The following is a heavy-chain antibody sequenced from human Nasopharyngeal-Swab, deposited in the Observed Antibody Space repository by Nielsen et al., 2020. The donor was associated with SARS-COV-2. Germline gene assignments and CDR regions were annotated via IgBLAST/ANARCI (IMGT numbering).Heavy chain of an antibody. CDR2: ISYDGRNK. Sequence: GGSLRLSCAASGFTFSSYAIHWVRQAPGKGLEGVTFISYDGRNKYYADSVKGRFTISRDNSKNTLYLQMNSLRAEDTAVYYCARDGREYYYFDSSEVGFDYWGHGTLVTVSS. V-gene: IGHV3-30*04. J-gene: IGHJ4*01. CDR3: ARDGREYYYFDSSEVGFDY. D-gene: IGHD3-22*01. CDR1: GFTFSSYA.